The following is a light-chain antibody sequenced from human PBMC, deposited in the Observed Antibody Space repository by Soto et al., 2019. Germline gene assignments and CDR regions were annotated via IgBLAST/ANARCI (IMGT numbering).Light chain of an antibody. Sequence: AIQVTKSPSSLSASVGDRVTITCRASLNIREELDCYPQKPGKAPTLLIYDTTTLQSWVPSRLRGDGSGTDFTLKIRSLQYEDFATYFCLQHKSYPWTFGQGTQVE. CDR3: LQHKSYPWT. J-gene: IGKJ1*01. V-gene: IGKV1-6*01. CDR2: DTT. CDR1: LNIREE.